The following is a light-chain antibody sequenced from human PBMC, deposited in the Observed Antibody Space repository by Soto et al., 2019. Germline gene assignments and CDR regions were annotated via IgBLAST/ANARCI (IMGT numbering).Light chain of an antibody. J-gene: IGKJ2*01. CDR2: GAS. V-gene: IGKV3-20*01. CDR3: QQYGSSPRMYT. CDR1: QSVSSSY. Sequence: EIVLTQSPGTLSLSPGERATLSCRASQSVSSSYLAWYQQKPGQAPRLLIYGASSRATGIADRFSGSGSSTDFTLTISRLEPEDFAVYYCQQYGSSPRMYTFGQGTKLEIK.